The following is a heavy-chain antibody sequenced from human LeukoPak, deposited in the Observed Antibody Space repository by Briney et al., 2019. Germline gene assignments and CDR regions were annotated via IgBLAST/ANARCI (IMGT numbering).Heavy chain of an antibody. V-gene: IGHV4-4*07. CDR3: AREAAARPLSYYYYMDV. J-gene: IGHJ6*03. D-gene: IGHD6-6*01. CDR2: IYTGGST. Sequence: PSETLSLTCTVSGGSISSYYWSWIRQPAGKGLEWIGRIYTGGSTNYNPSLKSRVTMSVDTSKNQFSLKLSSVTAADTAVYYSAREAAARPLSYYYYMDVWGKGTTVTVSS. CDR1: GGSISSYY.